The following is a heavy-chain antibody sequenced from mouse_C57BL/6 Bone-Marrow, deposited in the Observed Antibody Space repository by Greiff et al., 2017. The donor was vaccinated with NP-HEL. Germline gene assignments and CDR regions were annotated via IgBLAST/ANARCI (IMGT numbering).Heavy chain of an antibody. CDR1: GFTFSDFY. Sequence: EVKLMESGGGLVQSGRSLRLSCATSGFTFSDFYMEWVRQAPGKGLEWIAASRNKANDYTTEYSASVKGRFIVSRDTSQSILYLQMNALRAEDTAIYYCARDAYAAYWGQGTLVTVSA. J-gene: IGHJ3*01. CDR3: ARDAYAAY. CDR2: SRNKANDYTT. V-gene: IGHV7-1*01. D-gene: IGHD1-1*01.